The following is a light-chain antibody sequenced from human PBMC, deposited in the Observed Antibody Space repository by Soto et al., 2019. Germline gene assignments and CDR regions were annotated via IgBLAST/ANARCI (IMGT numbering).Light chain of an antibody. CDR2: AAS. CDR1: QGIANQ. J-gene: IGKJ3*01. V-gene: IGKV1-27*01. CDR3: HKYKSAPYT. Sequence: DGQITQSRSSLAASVGDRVTSTCRASQGIANQLAWYQQKPGKPPHLLLYAASTLQSGVPARFSGSGVGTDFTLTISSLQPEDVATYYGHKYKSAPYTFGPGTKVDI.